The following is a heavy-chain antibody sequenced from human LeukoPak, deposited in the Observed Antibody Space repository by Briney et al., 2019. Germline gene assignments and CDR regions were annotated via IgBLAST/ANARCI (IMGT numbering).Heavy chain of an antibody. CDR2: ISYDGSNK. V-gene: IGHV3-30*03. Sequence: GGSLRLSCAASGFTFSSYGMHWVRQAPGKGLEWVAVISYDGSNKYYADSVKGRFTISRDNSKNTLYLQMNSLRADDTAVYHCARARATVTRISSFDIWGQGTMVTVSS. CDR1: GFTFSSYG. D-gene: IGHD4-17*01. J-gene: IGHJ3*02. CDR3: ARARATVTRISSFDI.